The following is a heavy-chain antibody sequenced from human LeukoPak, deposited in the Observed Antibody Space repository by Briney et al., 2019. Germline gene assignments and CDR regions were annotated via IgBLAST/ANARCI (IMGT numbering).Heavy chain of an antibody. CDR2: IYYSGST. CDR1: GGSIISGDYF. J-gene: IGHJ4*02. CDR3: ARDLRACTADSCYLMPRDS. Sequence: SQTLSLTCTVSGGSIISGDYFWSWFRQPPGKGLEWIGYIYYSGSTSYNPSLKSRVTISVDTSKNRFSQKLTSVTAADTAVYYCARDLRACTADSCYLMPRDSWGQGTLVTVSS. V-gene: IGHV4-30-4*01. D-gene: IGHD2-15*01.